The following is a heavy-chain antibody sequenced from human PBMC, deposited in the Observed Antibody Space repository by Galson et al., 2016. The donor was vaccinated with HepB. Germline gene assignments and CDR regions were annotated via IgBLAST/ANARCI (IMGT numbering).Heavy chain of an antibody. D-gene: IGHD6-13*01. V-gene: IGHV3-30-3*01. J-gene: IGHJ6*02. CDR3: ASIAAAGYYYGMDV. CDR2: ISYGGSNK. CDR1: GFTFSIYA. Sequence: SLRLSCAASGFTFSIYAMHWVRQAPGKGLEWVAVISYGGSNKYYADSVKGRFTISRDNSKNTLYLQMNSLRAEDTAVYYCASIAAAGYYYGMDVWGQGTTVTVSS.